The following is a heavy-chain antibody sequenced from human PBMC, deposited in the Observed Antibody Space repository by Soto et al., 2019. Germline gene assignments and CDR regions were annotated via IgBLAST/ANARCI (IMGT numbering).Heavy chain of an antibody. V-gene: IGHV1-8*01. D-gene: IGHD3-3*01. CDR2: MDPNTGNT. Sequence: ASVKVSCKASRYTFTNHDINWVRQATGQGLEWMGWMDPNTGNTGYAPKFQGRVTMTRDTSISTAYMDLSSLTSEDTAVYFCAKASITIPLYGMDVWGQGTTVTVSS. CDR1: RYTFTNHD. J-gene: IGHJ6*02. CDR3: AKASITIPLYGMDV.